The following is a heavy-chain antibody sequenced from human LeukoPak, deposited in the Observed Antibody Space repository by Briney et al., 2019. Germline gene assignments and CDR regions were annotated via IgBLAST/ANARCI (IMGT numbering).Heavy chain of an antibody. CDR2: ISAYNGNT. Sequence: GASVKVSCKASGGTLSNYAISWVRQAPGQGLEWMGWISAYNGNTNYAQKLQGRVTMTTDTSTSTAYMELRSLRSDDTAVYYCARDRTGGGFDYWGQGTLVTVSS. CDR1: GGTLSNYA. J-gene: IGHJ4*02. D-gene: IGHD3-16*01. CDR3: ARDRTGGGFDY. V-gene: IGHV1-18*01.